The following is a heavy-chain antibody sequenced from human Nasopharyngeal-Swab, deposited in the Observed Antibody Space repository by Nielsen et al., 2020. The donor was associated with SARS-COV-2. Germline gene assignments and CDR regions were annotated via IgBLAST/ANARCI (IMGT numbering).Heavy chain of an antibody. Sequence: PGKGLEWIGYIYYSGSTNYNPSLKSRVTISVDTSKNQFSLKLSSVTAADTAVYYCARVVDCGGDCYIPNDAFDIWGQGTMVTVSS. CDR3: ARVVDCGGDCYIPNDAFDI. J-gene: IGHJ3*02. V-gene: IGHV4-59*13. D-gene: IGHD2-21*01. CDR2: IYYSGST.